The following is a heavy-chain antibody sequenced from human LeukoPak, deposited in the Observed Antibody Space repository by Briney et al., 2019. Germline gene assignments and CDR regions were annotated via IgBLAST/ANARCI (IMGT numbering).Heavy chain of an antibody. V-gene: IGHV4-4*07. J-gene: IGHJ5*02. CDR1: GGSISSYY. CDR3: ARDRRITMVRGALGWFDP. CDR2: INTSGST. D-gene: IGHD3-10*01. Sequence: SQTLSLTCTVSGGSISSYYWSWIRQPAGKGLEWIGRINTSGSTNYNPSLKSRVTMSVDTSKNQFSLKLSSVTAADTAVYYCARDRRITMVRGALGWFDPWGQGTRVTVSS.